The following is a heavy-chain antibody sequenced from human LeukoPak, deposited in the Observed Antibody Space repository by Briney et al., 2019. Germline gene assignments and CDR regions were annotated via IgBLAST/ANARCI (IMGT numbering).Heavy chain of an antibody. J-gene: IGHJ6*03. CDR2: ISWDGGST. V-gene: IGHV3-43D*03. Sequence: GGSLRLSCAASGFTFDDYAMHWVRQAPGKGLEWVSLISWDGGSTYYADSVKGRFTISRDNSKNSLYLQMNSLRAEDTALYYCAKDYGSGSYYNYYMDVWGKGTTVTVPS. CDR1: GFTFDDYA. CDR3: AKDYGSGSYYNYYMDV. D-gene: IGHD3-10*01.